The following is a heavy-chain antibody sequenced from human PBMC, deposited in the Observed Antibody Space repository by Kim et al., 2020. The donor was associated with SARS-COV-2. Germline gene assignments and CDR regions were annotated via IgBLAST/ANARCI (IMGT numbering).Heavy chain of an antibody. D-gene: IGHD3-22*01. V-gene: IGHV1-18*01. CDR1: GYTFTSYG. J-gene: IGHJ6*02. CDR3: ARIEHYYDSSGAYGMDV. CDR2: ISAYNGNT. Sequence: ASVKVSCKASGYTFTSYGISWVRQAPGQGLEWMGWISAYNGNTNYAQKLQGRVTMTTDTSTSTAYMELRSLRSDDTAVYYCARIEHYYDSSGAYGMDVWGQGTTVTVSS.